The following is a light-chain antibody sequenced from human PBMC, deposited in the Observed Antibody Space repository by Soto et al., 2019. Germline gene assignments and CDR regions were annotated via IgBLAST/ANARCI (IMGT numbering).Light chain of an antibody. CDR1: SSDVGGYNY. CDR2: EVS. V-gene: IGLV2-14*01. Sequence: QYMLSQPASVIGSPGHSITISWTGTSSDVGGYNYVSWYQQHPGKAPKLMIYEVSNRPSGVSNRFSGSKSGNTASLTISGLQAEDEADYYCSSYTSSSNPYVLGTGTKVTVL. J-gene: IGLJ1*01. CDR3: SSYTSSSNPYV.